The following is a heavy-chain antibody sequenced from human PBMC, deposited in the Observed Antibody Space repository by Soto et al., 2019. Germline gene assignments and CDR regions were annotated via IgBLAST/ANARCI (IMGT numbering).Heavy chain of an antibody. V-gene: IGHV5-51*01. CDR2: VYPGDSDT. D-gene: IGHD3-16*02. CDR3: ARQNVWGSYRPHDAFDI. J-gene: IGHJ3*02. CDR1: GYSFTIYW. Sequence: GESLKISCKGSGYSFTIYWIGWVLQMPWKGLEWMGIVYPGDSDTRYSPSFQGQVTISADKSISTAYLQWSSLKASDTAMYYCARQNVWGSYRPHDAFDIWGQGTMVTVSS.